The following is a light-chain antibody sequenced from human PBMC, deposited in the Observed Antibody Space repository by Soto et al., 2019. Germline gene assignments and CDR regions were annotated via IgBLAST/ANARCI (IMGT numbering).Light chain of an antibody. CDR2: DAS. Sequence: EILLTQSPATLSLSPGERAILSCRASQSVSNYLAWYQQKPGQAPRLLIYDASNRAAGIPARFSGSGSGTDFTLTISSLEPEDFAVDYYQHRSNWPPPLTFAQGTRLEIK. V-gene: IGKV3-11*01. CDR1: QSVSNY. J-gene: IGKJ5*01. CDR3: QHRSNWPPPLT.